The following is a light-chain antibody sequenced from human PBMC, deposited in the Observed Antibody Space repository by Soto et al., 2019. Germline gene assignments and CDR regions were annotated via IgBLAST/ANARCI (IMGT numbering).Light chain of an antibody. V-gene: IGLV2-23*01. CDR2: EGS. CDR3: CSYAGSSTYV. J-gene: IGLJ7*01. Sequence: QSVLTQPASVSGSPGQSITISCTGTSSDVGSYDLVSWYQQHPGKAPKLMIYEGSKRPSGVSNRFSGSKSGNTASLTISGLQAEDEADYHCCSYAGSSTYVFGTGTQLTVL. CDR1: SSDVGSYDL.